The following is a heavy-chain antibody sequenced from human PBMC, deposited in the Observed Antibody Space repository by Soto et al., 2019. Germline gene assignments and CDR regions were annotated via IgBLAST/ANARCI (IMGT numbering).Heavy chain of an antibody. CDR3: ARATITMVRGGMGAFDI. V-gene: IGHV3-13*04. Sequence: EVQLVESGGGLVQPGGSLRLSCAASGFTFSSYDMHWVRQATGKGLEWVSAIGPAGDTCYPGSVKGRFTISRENAKNSLYLQMNSLRAGDTAVYYCARATITMVRGGMGAFDIWGQGTMVTVSS. J-gene: IGHJ3*02. CDR2: IGPAGDT. CDR1: GFTFSSYD. D-gene: IGHD3-10*01.